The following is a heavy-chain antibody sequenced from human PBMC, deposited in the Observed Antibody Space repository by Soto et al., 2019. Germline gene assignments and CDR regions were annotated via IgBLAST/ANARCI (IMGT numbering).Heavy chain of an antibody. V-gene: IGHV3-11*01. CDR1: GFTFSDYY. D-gene: IGHD2-21*02. Sequence: QVQLVESGGGLVKPGGSLRLSCAGSGFTFSDYYMTWIRQAPGKGLEWISYISSSGGFFISYADSVKGRFTISRDNGRNSVYLQMDNLRVEDTAMYYCARAITEVVTAAPGQFDSWGQGTLVTVSS. J-gene: IGHJ4*02. CDR2: ISSSGGFFI. CDR3: ARAITEVVTAAPGQFDS.